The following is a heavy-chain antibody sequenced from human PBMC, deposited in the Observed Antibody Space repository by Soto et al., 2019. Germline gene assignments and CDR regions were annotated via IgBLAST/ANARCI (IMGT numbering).Heavy chain of an antibody. V-gene: IGHV3-48*01. D-gene: IGHD2-15*01. CDR3: ARDPHSLDY. CDR2: IRGSGTTT. J-gene: IGHJ4*02. Sequence: EVQLVESGGGLVQPGGSLRLSCEASGFTFSTYSMNWVRQAPGKGLEWVSYIRGSGTTTHYADSVKGLFTISRDNAKNSLYLQMNSLRVEDTAVYYCARDPHSLDYWGQGILVTVSS. CDR1: GFTFSTYS.